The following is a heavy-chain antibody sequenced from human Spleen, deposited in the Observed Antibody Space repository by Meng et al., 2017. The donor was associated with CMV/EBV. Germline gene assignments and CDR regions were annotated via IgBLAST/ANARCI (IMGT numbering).Heavy chain of an antibody. CDR3: ARRLRFGWFDP. Sequence: CAVNGGAFSGYYWRWIRQPPGKGLEWIGEINHSGSTNYNPSLKSRVTISVDTSKNQFSLKLSSVTAADTAVYYCARRLRFGWFDPWGQGTLVTVSS. D-gene: IGHD5-12*01. V-gene: IGHV4-34*01. CDR2: INHSGST. J-gene: IGHJ5*02. CDR1: GGAFSGYY.